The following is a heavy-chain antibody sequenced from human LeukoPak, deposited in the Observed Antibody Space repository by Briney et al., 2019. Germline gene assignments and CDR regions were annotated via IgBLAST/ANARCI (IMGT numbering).Heavy chain of an antibody. CDR2: ISYDGSNE. J-gene: IGHJ6*02. CDR3: ARYGSSWSVDV. CDR1: GFTFSSYG. Sequence: GGSLRLSCAASGFTFSSYGMHWVRQAPGKGLEWVAVISYDGSNEFYADSVKGRFTISRDNSKDTLYLQMNSLRAEDTAVYYCARYGSSWSVDVWGQGTTVTVSS. V-gene: IGHV3-30*03. D-gene: IGHD6-13*01.